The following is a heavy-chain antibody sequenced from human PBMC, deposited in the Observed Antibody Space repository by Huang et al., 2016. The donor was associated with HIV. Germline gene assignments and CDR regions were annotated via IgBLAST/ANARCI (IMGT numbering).Heavy chain of an antibody. CDR1: GYIFTKYG. J-gene: IGHJ5*01. V-gene: IGHV1-18*01. Sequence: QVELVQSGAEVKRPGASVRVSCKATGYIFTKYGINWVRQAPGQGLEWMGGISAYKGKTNDAEKFQGRVTLSRDTSATTAYMELRDVTSADTAVYYCARDHWYPLQNWFDLWGQGTLVTVSS. D-gene: IGHD1-1*01. CDR2: ISAYKGKT. CDR3: ARDHWYPLQNWFDL.